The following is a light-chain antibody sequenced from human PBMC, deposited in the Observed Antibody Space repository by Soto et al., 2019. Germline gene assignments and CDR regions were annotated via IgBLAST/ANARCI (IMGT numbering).Light chain of an antibody. V-gene: IGLV1-44*01. Sequence: QLVLTQPPSASGTPGQRVTISCSGSSSNIGSNIVNWYQQLPGTAPKLLIYSNNQRPSGVPDQFSGSKSGTSASLAISGLQSEDEADYYCAAWDDSLNGVVFGGGTQLTVL. CDR2: SNN. CDR1: SSNIGSNI. CDR3: AAWDDSLNGVV. J-gene: IGLJ2*01.